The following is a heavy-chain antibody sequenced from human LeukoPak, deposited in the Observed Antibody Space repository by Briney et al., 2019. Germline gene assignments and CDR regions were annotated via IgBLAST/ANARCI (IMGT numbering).Heavy chain of an antibody. CDR1: GFTFTTFW. CDR2: INQDGSGK. CDR3: ARGQWGYFF. J-gene: IGHJ4*02. D-gene: IGHD2-15*01. Sequence: GGSLRLSCAASGFTFTTFWMSWVRQAPGKGLEWVANINQDGSGKYYVDSVRGRFSISRDNAKSSLSLQMSSLRAEDTAVYYCARGQWGYFFWGQGTLVTVSS. V-gene: IGHV3-7*04.